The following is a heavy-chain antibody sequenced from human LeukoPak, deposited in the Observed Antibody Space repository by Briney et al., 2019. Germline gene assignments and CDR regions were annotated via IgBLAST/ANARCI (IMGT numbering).Heavy chain of an antibody. D-gene: IGHD1-26*01. CDR2: DDYSGRT. CDR1: GVSPNTYYY. V-gene: IGHV4-59*08. CDR3: ATNIPTPTTSPPLGY. J-gene: IGHJ4*02. Sequence: SETLSLTCTVSGVSPNTYYYWSWIRPPPGKGLEWIGYDDYSGRTKYSPSLKSRVTISVDTSKYQFSLEVSSVTAADTAVYYCATNIPTPTTSPPLGYWGQGTLVTVSS.